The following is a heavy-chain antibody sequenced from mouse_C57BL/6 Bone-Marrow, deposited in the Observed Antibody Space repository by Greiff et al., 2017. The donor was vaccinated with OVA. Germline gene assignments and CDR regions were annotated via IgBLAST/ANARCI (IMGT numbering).Heavy chain of an antibody. J-gene: IGHJ3*01. V-gene: IGHV1-52*01. CDR3: ARDYFLAY. CDR1: GYTFTSYW. Sequence: QVHVKQPGAELVRPGSSVKLSCKASGYTFTSYWMHWVKQRPIQGLEWIGNIDPSDSETHYNQKFKDKATLTVDKSSSTAYMQLSSLTSEDSAVYYCARDYFLAYWGQGTLVTVSA. D-gene: IGHD1-1*01. CDR2: IDPSDSET.